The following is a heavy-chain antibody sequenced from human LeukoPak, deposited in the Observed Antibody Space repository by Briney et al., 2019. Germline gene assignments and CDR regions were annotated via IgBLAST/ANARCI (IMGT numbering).Heavy chain of an antibody. CDR2: ISAYNGNT. V-gene: IGHV1-18*01. CDR1: GYTFTSYG. CDR3: ARVMGGSYRGNWFDP. Sequence: ASAKVSCKVSGYTFTSYGISWVRQAPGQGLEWMGWISAYNGNTNYAQKLQGRVTMTTDTSTSTAYMELRSLRSDDTAVYYCARVMGGSYRGNWFDPWGQGTLVTVSS. J-gene: IGHJ5*02. D-gene: IGHD1-26*01.